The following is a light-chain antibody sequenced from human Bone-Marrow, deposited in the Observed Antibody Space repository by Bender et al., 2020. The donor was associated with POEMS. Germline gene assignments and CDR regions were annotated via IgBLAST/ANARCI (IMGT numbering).Light chain of an antibody. Sequence: QSALTQPASVSGSPGQSITISCTGVSIDVGSYNLVSWYQHHPGKAPKLMIYEATKRPSGVSDRFSGSKSGNTASLTISGLQAEDEGDYYCCSFAGSRTWVFGGWTKLTIL. J-gene: IGLJ3*02. CDR2: EAT. CDR3: CSFAGSRTWV. CDR1: SIDVGSYNL. V-gene: IGLV2-23*01.